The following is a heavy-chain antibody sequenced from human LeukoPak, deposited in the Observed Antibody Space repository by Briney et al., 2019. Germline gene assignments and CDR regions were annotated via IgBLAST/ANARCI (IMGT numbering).Heavy chain of an antibody. CDR3: AREPIQLWLRGAFDI. Sequence: GGSLRLSCAASGFTFSDYYMSCIRQAPGKGLEWVSYISSSSSYTNYADSVKGRFTISRDNAKNSLYLQMNSLRAEDTAVYYCAREPIQLWLRGAFDIWGQGTMVTVSS. J-gene: IGHJ3*02. CDR1: GFTFSDYY. V-gene: IGHV3-11*05. D-gene: IGHD5-18*01. CDR2: ISSSSSYT.